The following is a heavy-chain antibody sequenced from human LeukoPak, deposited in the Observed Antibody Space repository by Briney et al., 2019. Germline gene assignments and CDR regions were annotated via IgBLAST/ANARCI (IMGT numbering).Heavy chain of an antibody. V-gene: IGHV3-11*01. D-gene: IGHD5-18*01. CDR2: ISSSGSTI. J-gene: IGHJ5*02. Sequence: NPGGSLRLSCAASGFTFSDYYMSWIRQAPGKGLEWVSYISSSGSTIYYADSVKGRFTISRDNAKNSLYLQMNSLRAEDTAVYYCASQNVDTAMVTWGQGTLVTVSS. CDR1: GFTFSDYY. CDR3: ASQNVDTAMVT.